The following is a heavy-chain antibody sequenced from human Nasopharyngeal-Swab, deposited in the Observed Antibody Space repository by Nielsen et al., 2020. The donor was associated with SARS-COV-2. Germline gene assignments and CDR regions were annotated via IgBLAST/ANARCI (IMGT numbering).Heavy chain of an antibody. Sequence: SETLSLTCAVSGGSINSGDNSWSWIRQPPGKGLEWIGYIYHSGSTYYNPSLKSRVTISVDRSKNQFSLKLSSVTAADTAVYYCARSAVGGYYYYMDVWGKGTTVTVSS. V-gene: IGHV4-30-2*01. J-gene: IGHJ6*03. D-gene: IGHD4-23*01. CDR3: ARSAVGGYYYYMDV. CDR1: GGSINSGDNS. CDR2: IYHSGST.